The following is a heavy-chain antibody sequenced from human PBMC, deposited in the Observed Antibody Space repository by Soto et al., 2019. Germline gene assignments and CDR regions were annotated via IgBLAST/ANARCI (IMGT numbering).Heavy chain of an antibody. Sequence: QVQLVQSGAEVKKPGSSVKVSCKASGGTFSSYAISWVRQAPGQGLEWMGGIIPVFGIANSAQKFQGRVTITADESTTTAYMELSRLRSEDTAVYYCASQHLAGYFFDFWGQGTLVTVSS. CDR2: IIPVFGIA. D-gene: IGHD3-3*02. J-gene: IGHJ4*02. V-gene: IGHV1-69*01. CDR1: GGTFSSYA. CDR3: ASQHLAGYFFDF.